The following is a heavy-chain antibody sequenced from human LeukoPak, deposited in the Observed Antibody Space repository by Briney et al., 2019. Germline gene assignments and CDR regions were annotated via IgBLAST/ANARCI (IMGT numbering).Heavy chain of an antibody. Sequence: SETLSLTCAVYGGSFSGYYWSWIRQPPGKGLEWIGEINHGGSTNYNPSLKSRVTMSVDTSKNQFSLKLSSVTAADTAVYYCARGRGPYYGSGSAIDYWGQGTLVTVSS. V-gene: IGHV4-34*01. CDR1: GGSFSGYY. J-gene: IGHJ4*02. D-gene: IGHD3-10*01. CDR3: ARGRGPYYGSGSAIDY. CDR2: INHGGST.